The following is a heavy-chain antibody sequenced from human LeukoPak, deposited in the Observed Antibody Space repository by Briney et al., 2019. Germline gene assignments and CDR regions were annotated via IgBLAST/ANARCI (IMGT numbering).Heavy chain of an antibody. Sequence: GGSLRLSCAASGFTLSSYSMNWVRQAPGRGLEWVSSISSGSSYIYYADSVKGRFTISRDNAKNSLYLQMNSLRAEDTAVYYCARGTYMDVWGKGTTVTVSS. J-gene: IGHJ6*03. CDR1: GFTLSSYS. V-gene: IGHV3-21*01. CDR2: ISSGSSYI. CDR3: ARGTYMDV.